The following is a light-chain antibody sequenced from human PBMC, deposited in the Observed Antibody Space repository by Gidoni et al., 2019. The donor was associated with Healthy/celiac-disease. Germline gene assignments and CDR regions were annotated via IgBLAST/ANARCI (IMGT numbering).Light chain of an antibody. Sequence: DIQMTQFPSSLSASVGDRVTITCRASQSISSYLNWYQQKPGKDPKLLIYAAYSLQSGVPSRFSGSGSGTDFTLTISSLQPEDFATYYCQQSYSTPPTFGGGTKVEIK. CDR3: QQSYSTPPT. CDR1: QSISSY. J-gene: IGKJ4*01. V-gene: IGKV1-39*01. CDR2: AAY.